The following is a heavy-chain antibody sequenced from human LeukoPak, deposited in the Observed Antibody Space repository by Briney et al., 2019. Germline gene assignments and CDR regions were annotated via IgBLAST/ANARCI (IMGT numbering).Heavy chain of an antibody. D-gene: IGHD1-26*01. V-gene: IGHV4-4*07. CDR3: ARDVMVGATTYIYGVFDP. Sequence: SETLSLTCTVSGGSISSYYWSWIRQPAGKGLEWIGRIYISGSTNYNPSLKSRVAMSVDTSKNQFSLKLTSVTAADTAVYYCARDVMVGATTYIYGVFDPWGQGTLVTVSS. J-gene: IGHJ5*02. CDR1: GGSISSYY. CDR2: IYISGST.